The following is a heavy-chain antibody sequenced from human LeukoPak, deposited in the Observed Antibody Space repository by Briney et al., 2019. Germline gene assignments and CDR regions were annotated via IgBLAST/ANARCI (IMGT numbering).Heavy chain of an antibody. CDR2: INPNSGGT. CDR3: ARVSLYYDILTGYRAEYFQH. Sequence: ASVKVSCKASGYTFTGYYMHWVRQAPGQGLEWMGWINPNSGGTNYAQKFQGRVTMTRDTSISTAYMELSRPRSDDTAVYYCARVSLYYDILTGYRAEYFQHWGQGTLVTVSS. CDR1: GYTFTGYY. D-gene: IGHD3-9*01. J-gene: IGHJ1*01. V-gene: IGHV1-2*02.